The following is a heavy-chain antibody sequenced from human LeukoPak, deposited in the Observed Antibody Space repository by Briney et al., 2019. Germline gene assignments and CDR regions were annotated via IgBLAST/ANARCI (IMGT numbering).Heavy chain of an antibody. J-gene: IGHJ4*02. CDR1: GGSISSSSYY. CDR3: ARAPLYGGVGY. Sequence: SETLSLTCTVSGGSISSSSYYWGWIRQPPGKGLEWIGSIYYSGSTYYNPSLKSRVTISVDTSKNQFSLKLSSVTAADTAVYYCARAPLYGGVGYWGQGTLVTVSS. V-gene: IGHV4-39*07. D-gene: IGHD4-23*01. CDR2: IYYSGST.